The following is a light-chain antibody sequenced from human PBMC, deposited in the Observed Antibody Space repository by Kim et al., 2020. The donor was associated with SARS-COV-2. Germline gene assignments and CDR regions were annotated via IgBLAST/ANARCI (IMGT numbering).Light chain of an antibody. V-gene: IGLV2-14*03. CDR1: NSKVGSAIY. CDR2: DVT. Sequence: PRQWITCSSAKTNSKVGSAIYGARYHHGTGTAPQLLIYDVTARPFGVSNRFSSSGSGDTASLTSSGLQADDDANYYCSSYRGTVVLFGGGTQLTVL. J-gene: IGLJ2*01. CDR3: SSYRGTVVL.